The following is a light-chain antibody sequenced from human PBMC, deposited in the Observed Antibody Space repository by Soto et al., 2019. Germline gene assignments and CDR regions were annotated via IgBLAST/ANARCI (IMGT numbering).Light chain of an antibody. J-gene: IGKJ5*01. CDR1: QSISSN. CDR2: RAS. CDR3: QQRSNWPSIT. V-gene: IGKV3-15*01. Sequence: EIVMTQSPATLSVSPGERATLSCRASQSISSNLAWYQQKLGQAPRLLIYRASTRATGIPARFSGSGSGTEFTPTISSLQSQDVAVYYCQQRSNWPSITFGQGTRLDI.